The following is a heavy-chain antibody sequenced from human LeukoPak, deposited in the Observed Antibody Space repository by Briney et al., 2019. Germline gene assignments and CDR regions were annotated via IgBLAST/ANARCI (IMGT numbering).Heavy chain of an antibody. CDR1: GFTFSSYA. V-gene: IGHV3-23*01. CDR3: AKPANYYDSSGYYHKSPYWYFEL. D-gene: IGHD3-22*01. CDR2: ISGSGGST. Sequence: GGSLRLSCAASGFTFSSYAMSGVRQAPGKGLEWVSAISGSGGSTYYADSVKGRFTISRDNSKNTLYLQMNSLRAEDTAVYYCAKPANYYDSSGYYHKSPYWYFELWGRGTLVTVSS. J-gene: IGHJ2*01.